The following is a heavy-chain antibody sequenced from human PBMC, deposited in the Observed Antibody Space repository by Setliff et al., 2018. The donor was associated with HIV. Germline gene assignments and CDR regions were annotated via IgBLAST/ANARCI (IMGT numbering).Heavy chain of an antibody. CDR2: IYHSGST. CDR1: GDSINSGDYY. D-gene: IGHD6-13*01. V-gene: IGHV4-30-4*01. J-gene: IGHJ3*02. Sequence: SETLSLTCTVSGDSINSGDYYWSWIRQPPGKGLEWIGYIYHSGSTHYNPSLNSRVAFSVDTSKNQFSLKLYSVTVADTAFYYCARADSSSWFFATFGIWGQGTMVTVSS. CDR3: ARADSSSWFFATFGI.